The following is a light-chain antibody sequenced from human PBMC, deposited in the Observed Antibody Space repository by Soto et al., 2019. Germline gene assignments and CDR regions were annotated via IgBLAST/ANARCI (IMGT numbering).Light chain of an antibody. CDR1: QGIRND. V-gene: IGKV1-6*01. Sequence: AIQMTQSPSSLSASVGDRVSITCRASQGIRNDLAWYQQKPGKAPKLLIYGASTLQSGVPSRFSGSGSGTDFTLAISSLQPEDFATYYCLQDYNYPWTFGQGTKVEIK. J-gene: IGKJ1*01. CDR3: LQDYNYPWT. CDR2: GAS.